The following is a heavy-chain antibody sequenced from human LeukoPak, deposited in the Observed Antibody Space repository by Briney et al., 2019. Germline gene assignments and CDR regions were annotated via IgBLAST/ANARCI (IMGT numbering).Heavy chain of an antibody. CDR3: AKGCGGTCYSDFDC. CDR2: IGGSAGST. J-gene: IGHJ4*02. D-gene: IGHD2-21*01. CDR1: GFTFSSYA. V-gene: IGHV3-23*01. Sequence: PGGSLRLSCAASGFTFSSYAMAWVRQAPGKGLEGVSSIGGSAGSTYYADSVKGRFTISRDNSKNTLYLQMNSLRAEDTALYYCAKGCGGTCYSDFDCWGQGTLVTVSS.